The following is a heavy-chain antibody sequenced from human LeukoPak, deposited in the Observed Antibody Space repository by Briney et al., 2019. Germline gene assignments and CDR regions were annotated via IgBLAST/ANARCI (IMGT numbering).Heavy chain of an antibody. V-gene: IGHV3-30*04. Sequence: GGSLRLSCAASGFTFSSYAMHWVRQAPGKGLEWVAVISYDGSNKYYADSVKGRFTISRDNSKNTLYLQMNSLRAEDTAVYYCARDFGIAAAGTFDYWGQGTLVTVSS. CDR1: GFTFSSYA. D-gene: IGHD6-13*01. CDR2: ISYDGSNK. CDR3: ARDFGIAAAGTFDY. J-gene: IGHJ4*02.